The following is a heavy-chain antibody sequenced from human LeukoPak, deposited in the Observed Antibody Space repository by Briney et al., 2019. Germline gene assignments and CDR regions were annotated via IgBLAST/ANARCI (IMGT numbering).Heavy chain of an antibody. J-gene: IGHJ1*01. Sequence: SQTLSLTRAISGDSVSSNTAAGNWIRQSPSRGLEWLGRTYSSSKWYNDYAVSVKSRITINPDTSKNQVSLQLNSVTPEDTAVYYCAKVGSRSTFQYWGQGTLVTVSS. D-gene: IGHD2-2*01. V-gene: IGHV6-1*01. CDR2: TYSSSKWYN. CDR3: AKVGSRSTFQY. CDR1: GDSVSSNTAA.